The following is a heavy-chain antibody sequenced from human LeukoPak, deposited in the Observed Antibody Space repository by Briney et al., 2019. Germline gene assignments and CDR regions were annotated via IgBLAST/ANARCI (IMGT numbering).Heavy chain of an antibody. CDR3: AKDRAPYCSSTSCYLGFDP. Sequence: PGGSLRLSCAASGFTFSSYAMSWVRQAPGKGLEWVSAISGSGDNTYYADSVKGRFTISRDNSKNTLYLQMNSLRAEDTAVYYCAKDRAPYCSSTSCYLGFDPWGQGTLVTVSS. D-gene: IGHD2-2*01. V-gene: IGHV3-23*01. CDR1: GFTFSSYA. CDR2: ISGSGDNT. J-gene: IGHJ5*02.